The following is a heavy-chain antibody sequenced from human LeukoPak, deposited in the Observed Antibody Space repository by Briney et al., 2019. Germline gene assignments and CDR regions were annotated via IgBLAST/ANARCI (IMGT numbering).Heavy chain of an antibody. Sequence: ASEKVSCKASGYTFTSYAMHWVRQAPGQRLEWMGWINAGNGNTKYSQKFQGRVTITRDTSASTAYMELSSLRSEDTAVYYCARAAGYCSGGSCYLNWFDPWGQGTLVTVSS. CDR1: GYTFTSYA. D-gene: IGHD2-15*01. V-gene: IGHV1-3*01. CDR3: ARAAGYCSGGSCYLNWFDP. J-gene: IGHJ5*02. CDR2: INAGNGNT.